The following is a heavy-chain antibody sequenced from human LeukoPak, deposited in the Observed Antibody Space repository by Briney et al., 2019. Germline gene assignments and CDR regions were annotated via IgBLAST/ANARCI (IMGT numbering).Heavy chain of an antibody. D-gene: IGHD3-22*01. CDR3: AKEMRYYDSSGYPPDAFDI. J-gene: IGHJ3*02. CDR1: GFTFNLYG. V-gene: IGHV3-30*02. Sequence: GGSLRLSCVASGFTFNLYGMHWVRQAPGKGLEWVAFIRYDGSNKYYADSVKGRFTISRDNSKNTLYLQMNSLRAEDTAVYYCAKEMRYYDSSGYPPDAFDIWGQGTMVTVSS. CDR2: IRYDGSNK.